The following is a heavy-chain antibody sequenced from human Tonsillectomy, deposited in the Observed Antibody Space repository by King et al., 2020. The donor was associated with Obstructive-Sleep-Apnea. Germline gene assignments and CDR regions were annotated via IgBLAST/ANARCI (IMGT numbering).Heavy chain of an antibody. V-gene: IGHV4-34*01. CDR1: GGSFSSYY. J-gene: IGHJ2*01. D-gene: IGHD5-18*01. CDR3: AREPADDTAMPTYWYFDL. Sequence: VHLQQWGAGLLKPSGTLSLTCAVYGGSFSSYYWSWIRQPPGKGLEWIGEISHSGRTNYNPSVKSRVTISIDTSKNQFSLQLRSVTAADTAVYYCAREPADDTAMPTYWYFDLWGRGTLVTVSS. CDR2: ISHSGRT.